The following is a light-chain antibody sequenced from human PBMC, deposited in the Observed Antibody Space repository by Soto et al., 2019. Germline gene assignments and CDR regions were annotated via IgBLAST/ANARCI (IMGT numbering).Light chain of an antibody. J-gene: IGKJ1*01. CDR2: DAS. V-gene: IGKV3-11*01. CDR3: QQRSNLPRT. Sequence: EIVLTQSPATLSLSPGERATLSCRASQSVSAYLAWYQQKPGQAPRLLIYDASNRATGIPARFSGSGSGTDFTLTINSLAPEDFAVYYCQQRSNLPRTFGQGPNVHIK. CDR1: QSVSAY.